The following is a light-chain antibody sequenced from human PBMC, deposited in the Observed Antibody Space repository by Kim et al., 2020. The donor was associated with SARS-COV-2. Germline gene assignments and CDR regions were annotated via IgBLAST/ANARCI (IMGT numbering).Light chain of an antibody. V-gene: IGKV3-20*01. Sequence: EIVLTQSPGTLSLSPGERATLSCRASQSISSSYLAWYQQKPGQAPRLLMYDASTRAAGIPDRFSGSGSGTDFTVTISRLEPEDFAVYYCQQYSSSPQTFGQGTKLEI. CDR2: DAS. CDR1: QSISSSY. J-gene: IGKJ2*01. CDR3: QQYSSSPQT.